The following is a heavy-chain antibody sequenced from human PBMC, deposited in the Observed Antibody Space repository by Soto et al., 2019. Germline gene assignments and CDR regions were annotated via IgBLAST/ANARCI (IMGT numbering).Heavy chain of an antibody. CDR3: ASNGSGIAAAGDY. CDR1: GGSISTSAYY. D-gene: IGHD6-13*01. J-gene: IGHJ4*02. Sequence: PSETLSLTCTVSGGSISTSAYYWGWIRQPPGKGLEWIGDIYHSGTTNYNPSLKSRVTISVDKSKNQFSLKLSSVTAADTAVYYCASNGSGIAAAGDYWGQGTLVTV. CDR2: IYHSGTT. V-gene: IGHV4-39*07.